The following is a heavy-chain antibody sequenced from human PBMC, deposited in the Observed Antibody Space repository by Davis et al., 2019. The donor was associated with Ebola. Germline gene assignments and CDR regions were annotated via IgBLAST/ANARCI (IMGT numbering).Heavy chain of an antibody. D-gene: IGHD5-12*01. CDR3: ARGGIVAAHRGEYYMDV. V-gene: IGHV3-30-3*01. J-gene: IGHJ6*03. Sequence: PGGSLRLSCAASGFTFSNYAMHWVRQAPGKGLEWVALISYDGSNKYYADSVKGRFTISRGNSKNTLYLQMNSLRPEDTAVYYCARGGIVAAHRGEYYMDVWGKGTTVTVSS. CDR2: ISYDGSNK. CDR1: GFTFSNYA.